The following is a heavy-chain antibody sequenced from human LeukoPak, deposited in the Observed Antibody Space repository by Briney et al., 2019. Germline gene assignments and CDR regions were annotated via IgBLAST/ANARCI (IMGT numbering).Heavy chain of an antibody. J-gene: IGHJ6*03. V-gene: IGHV3-11*04. D-gene: IGHD1-26*01. CDR1: GFTVSSNY. CDR3: ARVIVFRGYMDV. CDR2: ISSSGSTM. Sequence: GGSLRLSCAASGFTVSSNYMSWVRQAPGKGLDWVSYISSSGSTMYYADSVKGRFTISRDNAKNSLYLQMNSLRAEDTAVYYCARVIVFRGYMDVWGKGTTVTVSS.